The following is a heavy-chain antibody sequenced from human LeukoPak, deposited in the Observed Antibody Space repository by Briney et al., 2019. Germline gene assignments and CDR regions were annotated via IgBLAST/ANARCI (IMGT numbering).Heavy chain of an antibody. CDR2: IKGDGSTT. D-gene: IGHD2-15*01. CDR1: GFTFSSYW. CDR3: TRALGGSYSDQ. J-gene: IGHJ4*02. Sequence: PGGSLRLSCAASGFTFSSYWMHWVRQGPGKGLVWVSRIKGDGSTTTYADSVKGRFTISRDNAKKTLYLQMNSLRAEDTAVYYCTRALGGSYSDQWGQGTLVTVSS. V-gene: IGHV3-74*01.